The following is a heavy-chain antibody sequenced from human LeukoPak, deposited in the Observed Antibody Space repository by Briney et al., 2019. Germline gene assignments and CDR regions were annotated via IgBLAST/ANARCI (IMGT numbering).Heavy chain of an antibody. V-gene: IGHV3-23*01. D-gene: IGHD3-10*01. Sequence: HPGGSLRLSCAASGFSFNTYGMTWVRQAPGKGLEWVSSITRSGDSTYYADSVKGRFTISRGNSKNTLYLQMNSLRAEDTAVYYCAKASKMFYGSGSYYSYWGQGTLVTVSS. CDR3: AKASKMFYGSGSYYSY. J-gene: IGHJ4*02. CDR1: GFSFNTYG. CDR2: ITRSGDST.